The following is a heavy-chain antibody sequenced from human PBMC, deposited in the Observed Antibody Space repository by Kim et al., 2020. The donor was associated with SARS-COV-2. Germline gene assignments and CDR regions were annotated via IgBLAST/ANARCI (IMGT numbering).Heavy chain of an antibody. Sequence: GGSLRLSCAASGFTLSNYEVNWVRQAPGKGLEWISYISSTGRTKNYADSVKGRFSMSTDNAKNSLHLQMNSLRAEDTAVYFCARETVVTPDAFDIWGQGTMVTVSS. D-gene: IGHD2-21*02. V-gene: IGHV3-48*03. CDR1: GFTLSNYE. J-gene: IGHJ3*02. CDR2: ISSTGRTK. CDR3: ARETVVTPDAFDI.